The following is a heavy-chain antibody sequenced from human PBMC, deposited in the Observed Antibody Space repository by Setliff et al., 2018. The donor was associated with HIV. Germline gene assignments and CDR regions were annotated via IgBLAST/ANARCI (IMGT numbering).Heavy chain of an antibody. CDR2: IYSSGST. D-gene: IGHD2-21*01. CDR3: AKQYCGGGCYSDSYYYMDV. V-gene: IGHV4-61*09. Sequence: SETLSLTCTVSGGSISSGHYYWSWIRQPAGKGLEWIGHIYSSGSTNYNPSLKSRVTISVDTSKNQFSLKLSSVTAADTAVYYCAKQYCGGGCYSDSYYYMDVWGKGTTVTVSS. CDR1: GGSISSGHYY. J-gene: IGHJ6*03.